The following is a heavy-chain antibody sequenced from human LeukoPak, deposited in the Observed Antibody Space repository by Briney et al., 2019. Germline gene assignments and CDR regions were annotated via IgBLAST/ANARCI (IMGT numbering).Heavy chain of an antibody. D-gene: IGHD3-16*02. V-gene: IGHV1-2*02. CDR1: GYPFSDYY. CDR3: ARLSVL. CDR2: INPKNGDT. J-gene: IGHJ4*02. Sequence: ASVKVSCKTSGYPFSDYYIHWIRQASGQGLESMGWINPKNGDTKYAQRSQGRLTISMDTSIGTVYMELRSLRYDDTAVYYCARLSVLWGQGTLVTVSS.